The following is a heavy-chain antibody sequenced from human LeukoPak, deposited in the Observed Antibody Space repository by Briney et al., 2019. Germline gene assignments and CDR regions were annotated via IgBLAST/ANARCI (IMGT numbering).Heavy chain of an antibody. Sequence: GRSLRLSCAASGFTFSSYAMSWVRQAPGKGLEWVSAISGSGGSTYYADSVKGRFTISRDNSKNTLYLQMNSLRAEDTAVYYCAKALTYYYDSSGSNDAFDIWGQGTMVTVSS. CDR1: GFTFSSYA. CDR2: ISGSGGST. V-gene: IGHV3-23*01. J-gene: IGHJ3*02. CDR3: AKALTYYYDSSGSNDAFDI. D-gene: IGHD3-22*01.